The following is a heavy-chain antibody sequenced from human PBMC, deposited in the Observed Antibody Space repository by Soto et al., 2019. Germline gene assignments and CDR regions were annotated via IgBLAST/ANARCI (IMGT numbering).Heavy chain of an antibody. Sequence: PGGSLRLSCAASGFTFSSYSMNWVRQAPGKGPEWVSSISSSSSYIYYADSVKGRFTISRDNAKNSLYLQMNSLRAEDTAVYYCARDREGYGMDVWGQGTTVTVSS. V-gene: IGHV3-21*01. CDR1: GFTFSSYS. CDR2: ISSSSSYI. D-gene: IGHD1-26*01. J-gene: IGHJ6*02. CDR3: ARDREGYGMDV.